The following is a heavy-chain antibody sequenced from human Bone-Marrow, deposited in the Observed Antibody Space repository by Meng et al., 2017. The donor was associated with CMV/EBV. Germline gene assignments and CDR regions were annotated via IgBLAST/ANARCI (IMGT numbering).Heavy chain of an antibody. V-gene: IGHV1-18*01. CDR1: GYTFTSYG. CDR2: ISAYNGNT. CDR3: ARDHLYGYYFDY. D-gene: IGHD5-18*01. J-gene: IGHJ4*02. Sequence: QVQLVQSGAEVKKAVASVQVSCKASGYTFTSYGISWVRQALGQGLEWMGWISAYNGNTNYAQKLQGRVTMTTDTSTSTAYMELRSLRSDDTAVYYCARDHLYGYYFDYWGQGTLVTVSS.